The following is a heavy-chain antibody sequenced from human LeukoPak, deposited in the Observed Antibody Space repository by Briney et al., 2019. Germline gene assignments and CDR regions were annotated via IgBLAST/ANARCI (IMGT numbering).Heavy chain of an antibody. D-gene: IGHD6-19*01. CDR3: AREPRAVTGSAGDY. V-gene: IGHV3-48*03. CDR1: GFTFSSYE. Sequence: GGSLRLSCAASGFTFSSYEMNWVRQAPGKGLEWVSYISSSGSTIYYADSVKGRFTISRDNAKNSLYLQMNSLRAEDTAVYYCAREPRAVTGSAGDYWGQGTLVTVSS. J-gene: IGHJ4*02. CDR2: ISSSGSTI.